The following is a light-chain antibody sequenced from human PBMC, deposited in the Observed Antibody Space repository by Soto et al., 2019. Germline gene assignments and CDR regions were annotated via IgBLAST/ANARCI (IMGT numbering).Light chain of an antibody. V-gene: IGKV1-39*01. J-gene: IGKJ5*01. CDR3: QQTYRNPIT. CDR1: QSISNY. Sequence: DSQLTQSPSSLSASVGARVPITCRASQSISNYLNWYQQKPGKAPTLLIHAASSLQSGVPPRFSDSGSGTDFTLTISSLQPEDFATYYCQQTYRNPITFGQGTRLEIK. CDR2: AAS.